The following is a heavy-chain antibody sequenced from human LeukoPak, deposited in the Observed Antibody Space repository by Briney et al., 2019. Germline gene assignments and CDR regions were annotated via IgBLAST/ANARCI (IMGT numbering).Heavy chain of an antibody. CDR3: ARAGRWEGRPHAFDI. V-gene: IGHV4-38-2*02. J-gene: IGHJ3*02. CDR2: INHSGST. D-gene: IGHD1-26*01. CDR1: GYSISSGYY. Sequence: PSETLSLTCTVSGYSISSGYYWSWIRQPPGKGLEWIGEINHSGSTYYNPSLKSRVTISVDTSKNQFSLKLTSVTAADTAVYYCARAGRWEGRPHAFDIWGQGTMVTVSS.